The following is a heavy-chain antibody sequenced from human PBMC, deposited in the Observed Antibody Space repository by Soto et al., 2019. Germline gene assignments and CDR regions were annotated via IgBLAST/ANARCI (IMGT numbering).Heavy chain of an antibody. CDR1: GFTFSSYG. Sequence: QVQLVESGGGVVQPGRTLRLSCAASGFTFSSYGMHWVRQAPGKGLEWVAVITYDGSNKYYADSGKGRFTISRDNSKTALYLRMNSLIAEGTAVYYCARPAVPQLEAEPLAYWGQGTMITVSS. D-gene: IGHD6-25*01. J-gene: IGHJ4*02. V-gene: IGHV3-30*03. CDR2: ITYDGSNK. CDR3: ARPAVPQLEAEPLAY.